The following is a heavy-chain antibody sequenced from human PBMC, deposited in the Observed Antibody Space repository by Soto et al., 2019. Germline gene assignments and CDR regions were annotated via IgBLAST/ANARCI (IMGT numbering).Heavy chain of an antibody. V-gene: IGHV4-30-4*01. CDR2: VYYTGST. CDR3: VRHARDRAVAPHCFDS. Sequence: SETLSLTCTVSGASIRSTDYYWSWIRQAPGKGLEWIGYVYYTGSTYYNPSLMSRLTISVDTSKNQFSLKLTSVTAAETAVYYCVRHARDRAVAPHCFDSSGPGTQVTVSS. D-gene: IGHD6-19*01. J-gene: IGHJ5*02. CDR1: GASIRSTDYY.